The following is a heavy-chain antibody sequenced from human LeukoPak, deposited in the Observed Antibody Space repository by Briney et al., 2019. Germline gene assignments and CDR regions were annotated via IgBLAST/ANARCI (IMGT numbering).Heavy chain of an antibody. J-gene: IGHJ4*02. D-gene: IGHD3-10*01. CDR3: AKIAWLGDLPGEDH. CDR1: GFTFSSYA. V-gene: IGHV3-23*05. Sequence: ETGGSLRLSCAASGFTFSSYAMSWVRQAPGKGLEWVSTTDGSGRRTFYGDSVRGRFTISRDNSKNTLYLQMNSLTVEDTAVYYCAKIAWLGDLPGEDHWGQGILVTVSS. CDR2: TDGSGRRT.